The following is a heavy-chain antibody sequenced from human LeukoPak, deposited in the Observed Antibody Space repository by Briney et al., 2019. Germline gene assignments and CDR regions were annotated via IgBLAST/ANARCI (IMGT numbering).Heavy chain of an antibody. J-gene: IGHJ4*02. D-gene: IGHD1-26*01. Sequence: GGSLRLFCVVSGFTVSSNYMNWVRQAPGKGLEWVSVLYSGGSTYYADFVKDRFTISRDDSKNTLYLQMNSLRAEDTAVYYCARDSSTGRYGPLDNWGQGTLATVSS. CDR1: GFTVSSNY. CDR3: ARDSSTGRYGPLDN. CDR2: LYSGGST. V-gene: IGHV3-66*01.